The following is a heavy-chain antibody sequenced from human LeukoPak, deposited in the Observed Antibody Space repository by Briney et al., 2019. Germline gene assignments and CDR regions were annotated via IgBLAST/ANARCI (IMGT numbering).Heavy chain of an antibody. Sequence: GGSLRLSCAASGFTFSSYWMSWVRQAPGKGLEWVANIKQDGSEKYYADSVKGRFTISRDNAKNSLYLQMNSLRAEDMALYYCAKGGNYYGSADMDVWGKGTTVTVSS. CDR3: AKGGNYYGSADMDV. V-gene: IGHV3-7*03. CDR1: GFTFSSYW. CDR2: IKQDGSEK. J-gene: IGHJ6*03. D-gene: IGHD3-10*01.